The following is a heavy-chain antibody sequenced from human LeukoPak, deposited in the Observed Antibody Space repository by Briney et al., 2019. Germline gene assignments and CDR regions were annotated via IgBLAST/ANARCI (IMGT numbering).Heavy chain of an antibody. J-gene: IGHJ3*02. D-gene: IGHD3-3*01. CDR2: ISSSGDSI. V-gene: IGHV3-48*01. Sequence: PGGSLRLSCAASGFTFSAYSMNWVRQAPGKGLEWISYISSSGDSIYYADSVKGRFTISRDNAKNSLYLQMNSLRAEDTAVYYCAREHDFWNLDAFDIWGQGTMVTVSS. CDR3: AREHDFWNLDAFDI. CDR1: GFTFSAYS.